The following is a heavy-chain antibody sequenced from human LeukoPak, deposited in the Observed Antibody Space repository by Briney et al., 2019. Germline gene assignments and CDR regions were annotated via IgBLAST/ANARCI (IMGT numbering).Heavy chain of an antibody. J-gene: IGHJ6*03. CDR1: GGSISSSSYY. CDR3: ARVQYGGSSIYYYYMDV. Sequence: SETLSLTCTVSGGSISSSSYYWGWIRQPPGKGLEWIGSIYYSGSTYYNPSLKSRVTISVDTSKNQFSLKLSSVTAADTAVYYCARVQYGGSSIYYYYMDVWGKGTTVTVSS. CDR2: IYYSGST. D-gene: IGHD1-26*01. V-gene: IGHV4-39*07.